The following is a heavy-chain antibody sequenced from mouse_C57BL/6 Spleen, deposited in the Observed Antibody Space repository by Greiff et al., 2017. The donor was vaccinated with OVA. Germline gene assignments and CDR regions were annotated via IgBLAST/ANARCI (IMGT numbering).Heavy chain of an antibody. Sequence: EVQGVESGGGSVKPGGSLKLSCAASGFTFSDYGMHWVRQVPEKGLEWVAYISSGSSTIYYADTVKGRFTFSRDNVKKTLFLQMTSLRSEDTAMYYCAKSTHFDYWGKGTTLTVSS. CDR1: GFTFSDYG. J-gene: IGHJ2*01. CDR3: AKSTHFDY. D-gene: IGHD5-1*01. CDR2: ISSGSSTI. V-gene: IGHV5-17*01.